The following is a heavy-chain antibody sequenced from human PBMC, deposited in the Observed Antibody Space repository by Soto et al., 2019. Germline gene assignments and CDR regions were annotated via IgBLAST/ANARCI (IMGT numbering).Heavy chain of an antibody. Sequence: QVQLVQSGAEVKKPGSSVKVSCKASGGTFSSYAISWVRQAPGQGLEWMGGIIPIFGTANYAQKFQGRVTSTADESTSTAYMELSSLRSEDTAVYYCARATRRTNGVCYLRVLRCIGGFAIWVQGRMVAVSS. CDR2: IIPIFGTA. CDR3: ARATRRTNGVCYLRVLRCIGGFAI. D-gene: IGHD2-8*01. J-gene: IGHJ3*02. CDR1: GGTFSSYA. V-gene: IGHV1-69*01.